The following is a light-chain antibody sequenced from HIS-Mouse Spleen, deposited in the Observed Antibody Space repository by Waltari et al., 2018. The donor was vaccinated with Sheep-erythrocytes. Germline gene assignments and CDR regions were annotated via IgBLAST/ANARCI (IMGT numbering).Light chain of an antibody. CDR2: AGS. Sequence: QSALTQPASVSGSPGQSITILCPGTRRDGGGAYLFSLNQQHPGKAPKLMIYAGSKRPSGVSNRFSGSKSGNTASLTISGLQAEDEADYYCCSYAGSSTYVFGTGTKVTVL. J-gene: IGLJ1*01. V-gene: IGLV2-23*01. CDR3: CSYAGSSTYV. CDR1: RRDGGGAYL.